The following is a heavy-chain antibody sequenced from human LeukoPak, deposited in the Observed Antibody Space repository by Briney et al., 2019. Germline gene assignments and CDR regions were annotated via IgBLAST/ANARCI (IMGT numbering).Heavy chain of an antibody. D-gene: IGHD3-10*01. CDR2: INWNGGST. V-gene: IGHV3-20*04. CDR3: ARVYGSGSYSDY. Sequence: GGSLRLSCAASGFTFDDSVMSWVRQAPGKGLEWVSGINWNGGSTGYADSVKGRFTISRDNAKNSLYLQMNSLRAEDTAVYYCARVYGSGSYSDYWGQGTLVTVSS. CDR1: GFTFDDSV. J-gene: IGHJ4*02.